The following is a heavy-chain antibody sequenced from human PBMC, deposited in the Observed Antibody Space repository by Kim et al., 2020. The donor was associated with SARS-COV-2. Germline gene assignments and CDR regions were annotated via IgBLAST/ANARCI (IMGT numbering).Heavy chain of an antibody. Sequence: SETLSLTCTVSGGSISSYYWSWIRQPPGKGLEWIGYIYYSGSTNYNPSLKSRVTISVDTSKNQFSLKLSSVTAADTAVYYCARGLGYDPLEWLAFDIWGQGTMVTVSS. CDR3: ARGLGYDPLEWLAFDI. D-gene: IGHD3-3*01. V-gene: IGHV4-59*01. J-gene: IGHJ3*02. CDR2: IYYSGST. CDR1: GGSISSYY.